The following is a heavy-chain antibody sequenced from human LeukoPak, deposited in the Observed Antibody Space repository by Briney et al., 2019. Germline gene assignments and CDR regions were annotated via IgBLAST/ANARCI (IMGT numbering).Heavy chain of an antibody. D-gene: IGHD2-2*01. CDR2: IYWDDDK. Sequence: SGPTLVKPTQTLTLTCTFSGFSLSTSGVGVGWIRQPPGKALEWLALIYWDDDKRYSPSLKSRLTITKDTSKNQVVLTMTNMDPVDTATYYCAHSTPPKDIVVVPAAHDAFDIWGQGTMVTVPS. CDR3: AHSTPPKDIVVVPAAHDAFDI. V-gene: IGHV2-5*02. CDR1: GFSLSTSGVG. J-gene: IGHJ3*02.